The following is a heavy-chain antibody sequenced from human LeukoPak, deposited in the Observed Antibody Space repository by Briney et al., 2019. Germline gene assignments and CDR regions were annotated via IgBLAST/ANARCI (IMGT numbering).Heavy chain of an antibody. CDR1: GGSINSGSYY. CDR3: ARDPYGAHFDY. CDR2: IYYSGST. V-gene: IGHV4-39*07. J-gene: IGHJ4*02. D-gene: IGHD4-17*01. Sequence: SETLSLTCTVSGGSINSGSYYWGWIRQPPGKGLEWIGSIYYSGSTYYNPSLKSRVTISIDTSKNQFSLNLSSVTAADTAVYYCARDPYGAHFDYWGQGTLVTVSS.